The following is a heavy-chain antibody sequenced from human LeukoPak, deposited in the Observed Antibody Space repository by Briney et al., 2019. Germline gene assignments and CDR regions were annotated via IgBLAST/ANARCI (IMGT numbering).Heavy chain of an antibody. CDR2: IRYDGSNK. CDR1: GFTFSSYG. V-gene: IGHV3-30*02. Sequence: PGGSLRLSCAASGFTFSSYGMHWVRQAPGKGLEWVAFIRYDGSNKYYADSVKGRFTISRDNSKNTLYLQMNSLRAEDTAVYYCAKDVFSYSSSPEDYWGQGTLVTVSS. J-gene: IGHJ4*02. D-gene: IGHD6-13*01. CDR3: AKDVFSYSSSPEDY.